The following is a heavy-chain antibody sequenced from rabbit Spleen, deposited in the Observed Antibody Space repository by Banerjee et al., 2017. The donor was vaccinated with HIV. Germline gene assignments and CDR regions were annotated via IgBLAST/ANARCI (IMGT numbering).Heavy chain of an antibody. J-gene: IGHJ4*01. CDR3: VREVYHILGL. V-gene: IGHV1S47*01. CDR2: IDPVFGIA. D-gene: IGHD1-1*01. CDR1: GFDFSTYG. Sequence: QEQLVESGGGLVQPGGSLKLSCKASGFDFSTYGVNWVRQAPGKRLEWIGYIDPVFGIAVYASWVNGRFTISRDNAQNTLYLQLNSLTAADTATYFCVREVYHILGLWGPGTLVTVS.